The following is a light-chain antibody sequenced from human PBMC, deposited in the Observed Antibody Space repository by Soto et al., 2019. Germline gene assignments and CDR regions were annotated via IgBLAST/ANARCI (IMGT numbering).Light chain of an antibody. V-gene: IGLV3-1*01. CDR1: KLGDKY. CDR2: QAS. Sequence: SYELTQPPSVSVSPGQTASITCSGDKLGDKYACWYQQKPGQSPVLVIYQASKRPSGIPERFSGSNSGNTATLTISGTQAMDEADYYFQAWDSSTVVFGGGTKLTVL. J-gene: IGLJ2*01. CDR3: QAWDSSTVV.